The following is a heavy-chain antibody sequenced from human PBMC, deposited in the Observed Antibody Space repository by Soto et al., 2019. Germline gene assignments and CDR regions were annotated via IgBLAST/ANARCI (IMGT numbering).Heavy chain of an antibody. CDR3: TTDAGQGPLPIFSS. Sequence: PGGSLRLSCAASGFSFTNAWMGWVRQAPGEGLKWVGRIKSKSDGGTTDYAAPVEGRFTISRDDSKNTVYLQMNNLKSEDTAVYACTTDAGQGPLPIFSSWGQGSLVTVSS. D-gene: IGHD1-26*01. V-gene: IGHV3-15*01. CDR2: IKSKSDGGTT. J-gene: IGHJ4*02. CDR1: GFSFTNAW.